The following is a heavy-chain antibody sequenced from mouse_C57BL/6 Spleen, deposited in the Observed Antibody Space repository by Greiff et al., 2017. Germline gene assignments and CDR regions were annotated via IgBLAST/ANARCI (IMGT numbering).Heavy chain of an antibody. V-gene: IGHV1-26*01. Sequence: EVQLQQSGPELVKPGASVKISCKASGYTFTDYYMNWVKQSHGKSLEWIGDINPNNGGTSYNQKFKGKATLTVDKSSSTAYMELRSLTSEDSAVYYCAREGYYYGSSLFDYWGQGTTLTVSS. CDR3: AREGYYYGSSLFDY. J-gene: IGHJ2*01. CDR2: INPNNGGT. CDR1: GYTFTDYY. D-gene: IGHD1-1*01.